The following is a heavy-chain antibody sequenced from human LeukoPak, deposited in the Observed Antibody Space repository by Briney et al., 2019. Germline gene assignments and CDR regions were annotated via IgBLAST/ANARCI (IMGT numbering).Heavy chain of an antibody. J-gene: IGHJ2*01. V-gene: IGHV4-4*02. CDR3: ASNQWPNWYFDL. CDR2: IYYSGST. CDR1: GGSISSGDW. D-gene: IGHD6-19*01. Sequence: PSETLSLTCAVSGGSISSGDWWSWVRQPPGKGLEWIGSIYYSGSTFYNPSLKSRVTISLDKSRNQFSLKLSSVTAADTAVYYCASNQWPNWYFDLWGRGTLVTVFS.